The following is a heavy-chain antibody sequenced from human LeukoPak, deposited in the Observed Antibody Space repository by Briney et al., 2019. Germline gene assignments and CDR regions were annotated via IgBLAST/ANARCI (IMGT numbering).Heavy chain of an antibody. CDR1: GFTFDDYA. Sequence: PGGSLRLSCAASGFTFDDYAMHWVRQAPGKGLEWVSVISWDGGSTYYADSVKGRFTISRDNSKNSLYLQMNSLRAEDTALYYCAKGGKYCSSTSCAWFDPWGQGTLVTVSS. J-gene: IGHJ5*02. D-gene: IGHD2-2*01. V-gene: IGHV3-43D*03. CDR3: AKGGKYCSSTSCAWFDP. CDR2: ISWDGGST.